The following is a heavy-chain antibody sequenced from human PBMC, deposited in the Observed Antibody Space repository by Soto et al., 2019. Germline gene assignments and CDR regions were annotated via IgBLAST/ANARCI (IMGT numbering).Heavy chain of an antibody. V-gene: IGHV3-23*01. CDR3: AKDYGGSGSYPTYYFDY. D-gene: IGHD3-10*01. CDR1: GFTFSSYA. CDR2: ISGSGGST. Sequence: GGSLRPSCAASGFTFSSYAMSWVRQAPGKGLEWVSAISGSGGSTYYADSVKGRFTISRDNSKNTLYLQMNSLRAEDTAVYYCAKDYGGSGSYPTYYFDYWGQGTLVTVSS. J-gene: IGHJ4*02.